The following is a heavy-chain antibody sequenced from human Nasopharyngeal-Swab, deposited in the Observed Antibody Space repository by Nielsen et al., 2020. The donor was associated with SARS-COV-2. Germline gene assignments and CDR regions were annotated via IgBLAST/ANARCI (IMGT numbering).Heavy chain of an antibody. CDR2: ISYDGSNE. V-gene: IGHV3-30*03. D-gene: IGHD1-26*01. CDR1: GFTFSSSG. CDR3: ARVGGGSYYFDY. J-gene: IGHJ4*02. Sequence: GESLKISCAASGFTFSSSGMDWVRQAPGKGLEWVAVISYDGSNEYYGDSVKGRFTISRDNSKNTLYLQMNSLRAEDTAVYYCARVGGGSYYFDYWGQGTLVTVSS.